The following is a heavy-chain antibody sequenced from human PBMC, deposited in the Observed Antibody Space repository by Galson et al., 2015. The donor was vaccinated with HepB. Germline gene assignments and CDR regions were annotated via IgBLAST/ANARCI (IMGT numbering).Heavy chain of an antibody. D-gene: IGHD1/OR15-1a*01. CDR2: ISSSSSYI. V-gene: IGHV3-21*01. Sequence: SLRLSCAASGFTFSSYSMNWVRQAPGKGLEWVSSISSSSSYIYYADSVKGRFTISRDNAKNSLYLQMNSLRAEGTAVYYCARGEGVTTEPFDYWGQGTLVTVSS. CDR1: GFTFSSYS. CDR3: ARGEGVTTEPFDY. J-gene: IGHJ4*02.